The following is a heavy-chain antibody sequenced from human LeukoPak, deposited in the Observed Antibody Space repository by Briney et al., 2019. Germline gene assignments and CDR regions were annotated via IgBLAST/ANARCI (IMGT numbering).Heavy chain of an antibody. CDR2: INHSGST. V-gene: IGHV4-34*01. CDR1: GGSFSGYY. Sequence: SETLSLTCAVYGGSFSGYYWSWIRQPPGKGLEWIGEINHSGSTNYNPSLKSRVTISVDTSKNQFSLKLSSVTAADTAVYYCARVVYSGYDFRGAIDVWGKGTTVTASS. CDR3: ARVVYSGYDFRGAIDV. J-gene: IGHJ6*03. D-gene: IGHD5-12*01.